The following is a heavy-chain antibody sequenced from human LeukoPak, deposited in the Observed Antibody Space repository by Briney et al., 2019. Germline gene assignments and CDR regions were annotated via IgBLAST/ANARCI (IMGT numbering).Heavy chain of an antibody. J-gene: IGHJ4*02. D-gene: IGHD3-10*01. CDR2: INEDGGEK. CDR1: GFTFSITW. V-gene: IGHV3-7*01. CDR3: VRGGFSLDY. Sequence: GGSLRLSCAVSGFTFSITWMHWVRQPPGKGLEWVANINEDGGEKYYVDSVKGRIIVSRDNARNSLYLQMNSPRAEDTAVYYCVRGGFSLDYWGQGTLVTVSS.